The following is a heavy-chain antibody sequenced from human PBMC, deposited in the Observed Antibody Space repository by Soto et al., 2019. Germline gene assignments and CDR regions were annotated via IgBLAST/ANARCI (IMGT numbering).Heavy chain of an antibody. V-gene: IGHV3-49*03. D-gene: IGHD2-15*01. J-gene: IGHJ6*03. Sequence: GGSLRLSCTASGFTFGDYAMSWFRQAPGKGLEWVGFIRSKAYGGTTEYAASVKGRFTISRDDSKSIAYLQMNSLKTEDTAVYYCTISSARYCSGGSCYHYYYYMDVWGKGTTVTVSS. CDR3: TISSARYCSGGSCYHYYYYMDV. CDR2: IRSKAYGGTT. CDR1: GFTFGDYA.